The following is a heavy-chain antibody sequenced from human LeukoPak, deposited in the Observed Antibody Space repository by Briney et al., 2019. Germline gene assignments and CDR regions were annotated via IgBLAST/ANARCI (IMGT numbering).Heavy chain of an antibody. CDR3: AGAYYYDSSGYNDAFDI. CDR1: GGSISSYY. D-gene: IGHD3-22*01. V-gene: IGHV4-59*12. CDR2: IYYSGST. Sequence: PSETLSLTRTVSGGSISSYYWSWIRQPPGKGLEWIGYIYYSGSTYYNPSLKSRVTISVDTSKNQFSLKLSSVTAADTAVYYCAGAYYYDSSGYNDAFDIWGQGTIVTVSS. J-gene: IGHJ3*02.